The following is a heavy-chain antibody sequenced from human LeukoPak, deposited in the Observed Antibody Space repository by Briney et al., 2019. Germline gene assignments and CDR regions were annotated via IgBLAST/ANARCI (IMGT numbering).Heavy chain of an antibody. Sequence: GGSLRLSCAASGVTFSNAWMTWVRQAPGRGLEWVGRSISRSEGVTTEYAAPVKGRFTISRDDSRNTVYLQMSSLKIEDTAVYYCSAYYNGRGDYWGQGTLVTVSS. CDR1: GVTFSNAW. D-gene: IGHD3-10*01. V-gene: IGHV3-15*01. J-gene: IGHJ4*02. CDR3: SAYYNGRGDY. CDR2: SISRSEGVTT.